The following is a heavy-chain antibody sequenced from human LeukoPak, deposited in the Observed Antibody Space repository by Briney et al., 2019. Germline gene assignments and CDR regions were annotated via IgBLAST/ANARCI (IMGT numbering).Heavy chain of an antibody. CDR3: ARITYDFWSGYYMPDDP. J-gene: IGHJ5*02. CDR1: GYTFTNYG. V-gene: IGHV1-18*01. CDR2: ISIYNGDT. Sequence: ASVKVSCKASGYTFTNYGISWVRQAPGQGLEWMGWISIYNGDTDYAQKLRGRVTMTTDTSTSTAYMELRSLRSDDTAVYYCARITYDFWSGYYMPDDPWGQGTLVTVSS. D-gene: IGHD3-3*01.